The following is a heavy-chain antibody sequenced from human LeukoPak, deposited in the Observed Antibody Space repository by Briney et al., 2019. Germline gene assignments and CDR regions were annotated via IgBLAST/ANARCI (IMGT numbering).Heavy chain of an antibody. D-gene: IGHD3-9*01. CDR2: IRYSGST. CDR1: GGSISSYY. CDR3: ARLVHPFDWPFDY. V-gene: IGHV4-59*08. J-gene: IGHJ4*02. Sequence: PSETLSLTCTVSGGSISSYYWSWIRQPPGKGLEWIGYIRYSGSTNYNPSLKSRVTISVDTSKNQFSLKLSSVTAADTAVYYCARLVHPFDWPFDYWGQGTLVTVSS.